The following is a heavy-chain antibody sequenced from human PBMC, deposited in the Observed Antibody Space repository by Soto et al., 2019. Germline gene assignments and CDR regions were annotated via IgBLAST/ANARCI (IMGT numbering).Heavy chain of an antibody. CDR1: GYTFREYA. J-gene: IGHJ5*02. CDR3: ARGWWADWRQDWFDP. D-gene: IGHD2-15*01. V-gene: IGHV1-3*05. Sequence: QVQLVQSGAEEKKPGASVTVSCKDSGYTFREYAMHWVRQAPGQRLEWMGWINGGDGNTKYSQSFQGRVTITRDKSARTAYMERGSRTAEDTVVYYWARGWWADWRQDWFDPWGQGTLVPVPS. CDR2: INGGDGNT.